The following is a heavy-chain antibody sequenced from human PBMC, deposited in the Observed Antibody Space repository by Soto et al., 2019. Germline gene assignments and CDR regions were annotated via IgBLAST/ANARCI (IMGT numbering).Heavy chain of an antibody. V-gene: IGHV3-33*01. CDR3: GGDEEVYYCYIDV. CDR2: IWYDGSKK. CDR1: GFSISTYG. Sequence: SGGGVVQPGRSLRLSCEASGFSISTYGMHWVRQAPGKGLEWVAIIWYDGSKKYYADSVKGRFTISGDKSKNTLYLQMNSLSVEDTAVYYCGGDEEVYYCYIDVWGEGTTVTVSS. J-gene: IGHJ6*03.